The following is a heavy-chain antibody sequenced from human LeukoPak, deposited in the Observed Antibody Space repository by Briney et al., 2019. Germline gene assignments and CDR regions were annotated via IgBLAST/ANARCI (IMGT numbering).Heavy chain of an antibody. CDR3: ARDLRYCSGGSCYSGSDY. CDR1: GFTFSSYS. D-gene: IGHD2-15*01. CDR2: ISSSSSYI. V-gene: IGHV3-21*01. J-gene: IGHJ4*02. Sequence: PGGSLRLSCAASGFTFSSYSMNWVRQAPGKGLEWVSSISSSSSYIYYADSVKGRFTISRDNAKNSLYLQMNSLRAEDTAVYYCARDLRYCSGGSCYSGSDYWGQGTLVTVSS.